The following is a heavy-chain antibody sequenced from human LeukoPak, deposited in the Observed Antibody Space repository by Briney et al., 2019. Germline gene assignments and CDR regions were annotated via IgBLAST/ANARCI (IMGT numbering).Heavy chain of an antibody. CDR2: MLSDESNK. CDR1: GFTFSTYN. V-gene: IGHV3-30*02. Sequence: GSLRLSCAASGFTFSTYNMHWVRQAPGKGLEWVALMLSDESNKYHADSVKGRFTISRDNSKNALFLQMNSLRDEDTAVYYCAKDSGYSYGHGLDYWGQGTLVTVSS. D-gene: IGHD5-18*01. CDR3: AKDSGYSYGHGLDY. J-gene: IGHJ4*02.